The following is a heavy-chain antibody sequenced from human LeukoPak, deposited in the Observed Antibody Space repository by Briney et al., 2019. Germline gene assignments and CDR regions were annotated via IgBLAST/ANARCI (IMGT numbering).Heavy chain of an antibody. CDR3: AKDGIRYNWNYQLHPSY. D-gene: IGHD1-7*01. CDR2: IWYDGSNK. CDR1: GFTFSSYG. J-gene: IGHJ4*02. Sequence: GRSLRLSCAESGFTFSSYGMHWVRQAPGKGLEWVAVIWYDGSNKYYADSVKGRFTISRDNSKNTLYLQMNSLRAEDTAVYYCAKDGIRYNWNYQLHPSYWGQGTLVTVSS. V-gene: IGHV3-33*06.